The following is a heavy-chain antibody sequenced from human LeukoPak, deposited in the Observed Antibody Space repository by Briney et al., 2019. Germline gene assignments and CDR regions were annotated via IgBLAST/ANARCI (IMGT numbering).Heavy chain of an antibody. V-gene: IGHV4-31*11. J-gene: IGHJ4*02. Sequence: SETLSLTCAVSGGSISSGGYSWSWIRQHPGKGLEWIGYIYYSGSTYYNPSLKSRVTISVATSGTQFSLTLTSVTAADTAVYYCARGDGYSCDYWGQGTLVTVSS. CDR2: IYYSGST. CDR3: ARGDGYSCDY. D-gene: IGHD5-24*01. CDR1: GGSISSGGYS.